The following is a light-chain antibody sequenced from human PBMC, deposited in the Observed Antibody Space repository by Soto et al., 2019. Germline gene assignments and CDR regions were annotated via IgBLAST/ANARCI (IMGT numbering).Light chain of an antibody. CDR3: QEYDGSPIT. V-gene: IGKV3-20*01. CDR2: DAS. J-gene: IGKJ5*01. CDR1: QSIRSER. Sequence: EIVMTQSPATLAVSPGEGATLSCRASQSIRSERLAWYQQKLGQAPRLVIFDASNRASGMPERFRGSGSGTDFTLTISRLEPEDFPVYYCQEYDGSPITFGPGTRLEIK.